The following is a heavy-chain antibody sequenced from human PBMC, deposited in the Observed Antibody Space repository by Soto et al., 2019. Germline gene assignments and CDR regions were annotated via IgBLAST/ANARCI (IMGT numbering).Heavy chain of an antibody. CDR1: GFAFNKYW. J-gene: IGHJ4*02. CDR3: IKGGYDLQDSATQGTFDD. V-gene: IGHV3-74*03. D-gene: IGHD5-12*01. CDR2: INADGTTT. Sequence: GGSLRLSCAGSGFAFNKYWMHLVRQFSGKSFVWVSRINADGTTTTYADSVRGRFTISRDDTKKTLFLQMNTLRAEETAVYFCIKGGYDLQDSATQGTFDDWARGTMVTVSP.